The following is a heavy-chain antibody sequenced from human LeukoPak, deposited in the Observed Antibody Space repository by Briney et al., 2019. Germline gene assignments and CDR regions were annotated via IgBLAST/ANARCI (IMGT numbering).Heavy chain of an antibody. CDR2: ISWNSGSI. D-gene: IGHD6-19*01. V-gene: IGHV3-9*03. CDR3: AKGLEEWLEYYFDY. Sequence: AGGSLRLSCAASGFTFDDYAMHWVRQAPGKGLEWVSGISWNSGSIGYADSVKGRFTISRDNAKNSLYLKMNSLRAEDMALYYCAKGLEEWLEYYFDYWGQGTLVTVSS. CDR1: GFTFDDYA. J-gene: IGHJ4*02.